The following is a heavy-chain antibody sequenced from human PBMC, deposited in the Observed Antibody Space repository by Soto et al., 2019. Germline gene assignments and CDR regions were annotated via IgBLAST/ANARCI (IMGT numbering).Heavy chain of an antibody. CDR3: ARGPPAER. V-gene: IGHV5-51*01. Sequence: GESLKISCKASVYNFTDYWNAWLRQMPGKGLEWLAPIYPAGSETRYSPSFQGQVTISADKSISTAYLQWSSLKASDSAMYYCARGPPAERCGQGTLVTVSS. CDR2: IYPAGSET. CDR1: VYNFTDYW. J-gene: IGHJ4*02.